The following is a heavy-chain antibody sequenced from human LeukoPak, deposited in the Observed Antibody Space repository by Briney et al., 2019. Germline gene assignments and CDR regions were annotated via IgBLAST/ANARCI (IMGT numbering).Heavy chain of an antibody. D-gene: IGHD3-3*01. V-gene: IGHV3-9*01. Sequence: GGSLRLSCAASGFTFDDYAMHWVRQAPGKGLEWVSGISWNSGSIGYADSVKGRFTISRDNSKNTLYLQMNSLRAEDTAVYYCAKGYDFWSAHAPHFDYWGQGTLVTVSS. CDR3: AKGYDFWSAHAPHFDY. CDR1: GFTFDDYA. CDR2: ISWNSGSI. J-gene: IGHJ4*02.